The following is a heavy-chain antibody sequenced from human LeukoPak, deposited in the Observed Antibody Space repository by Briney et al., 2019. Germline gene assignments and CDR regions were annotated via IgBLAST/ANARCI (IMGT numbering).Heavy chain of an antibody. V-gene: IGHV4-59*08. D-gene: IGHD1-1*01. CDR3: ARHMGLGYTYFYPYFDY. Sequence: SETLSLTCTVSGGSISGYYWSWIRQPPGKGLEWIGYIYYSGSTNYNPSLKGRVTISVDTSKNQFSLKLSSVTAADTAVYYCARHMGLGYTYFYPYFDYWGQGTLVTVSS. CDR2: IYYSGST. CDR1: GGSISGYY. J-gene: IGHJ4*01.